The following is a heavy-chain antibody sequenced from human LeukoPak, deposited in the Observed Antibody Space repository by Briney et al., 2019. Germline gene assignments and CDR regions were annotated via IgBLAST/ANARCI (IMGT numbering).Heavy chain of an antibody. CDR3: ARDRDVDDFDY. V-gene: IGHV4-39*07. J-gene: IGHJ4*01. D-gene: IGHD2-15*01. CDR2: IYYSGNT. CDR1: GVSISSSNSY. Sequence: PSETLSLTCTVSGVSISSSNSYWGWIRQPPGKGLEWIGSIYYSGNTYYNASLKSQITISVDTSKNQFSLKLSSVTAADTAMYHCARDRDVDDFDYWGRGTLVIVSS.